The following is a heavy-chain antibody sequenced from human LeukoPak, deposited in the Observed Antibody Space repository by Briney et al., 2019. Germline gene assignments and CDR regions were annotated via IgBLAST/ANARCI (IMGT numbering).Heavy chain of an antibody. CDR2: ISGSGSST. J-gene: IGHJ6*02. Sequence: GGSLRLSCEASGFSFSSYSMNWVRQAPGKGLEWVSSISGSGSSTYYADSVKGRLTISRDNSKNTLYLQMNSLRAEDTAVYYCAKGTPGYYYGMDVWGQGTTVTVSS. V-gene: IGHV3-23*01. CDR3: AKGTPGYYYGMDV. CDR1: GFSFSSYS.